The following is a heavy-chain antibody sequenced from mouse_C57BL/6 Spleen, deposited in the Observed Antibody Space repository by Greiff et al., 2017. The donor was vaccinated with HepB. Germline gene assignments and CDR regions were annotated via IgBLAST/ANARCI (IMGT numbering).Heavy chain of an antibody. Sequence: QVQLQQSGAELVRPGASVKLSCKASGYTFTDYYINWVKQRPGQGLEWIARIYPGSGNTYYNEKFKGKATLTAEKSSSTAYMQLSSLTSEDSAVYFCARSPTVGYFDVWGTGTTVTVSS. CDR3: ARSPTVGYFDV. CDR1: GYTFTDYY. D-gene: IGHD1-1*01. J-gene: IGHJ1*03. CDR2: IYPGSGNT. V-gene: IGHV1-76*01.